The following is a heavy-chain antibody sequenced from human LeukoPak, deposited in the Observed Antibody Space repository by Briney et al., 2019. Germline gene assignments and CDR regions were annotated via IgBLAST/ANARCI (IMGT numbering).Heavy chain of an antibody. CDR3: ARQRSSSSGDDYFDY. D-gene: IGHD6-6*01. CDR1: GGSISSSGYY. J-gene: IGHJ4*02. V-gene: IGHV4-39*01. CDR2: IYYNENT. Sequence: PSETLSLTCTVSGGSISSSGYYWGWIRQPPGKGLEYIGSIYYNENTYYNPSLKSRVTISVDTSKNQFSLKLSSVTAADTAVYYCARQRSSSSGDDYFDYWGQGTLVTVSS.